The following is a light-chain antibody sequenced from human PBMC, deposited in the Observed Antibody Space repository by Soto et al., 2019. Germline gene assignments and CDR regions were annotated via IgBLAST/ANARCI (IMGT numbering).Light chain of an antibody. CDR2: KAS. J-gene: IGKJ1*01. CDR1: QSLSSR. CDR3: QQYNNYWT. V-gene: IGKV1-5*03. Sequence: DIQMTQSPSTLSASVGDRVSITCRASQSLSSRLAWYHQKPGKAPKLLIYKASTLESGVPSRFSGSGSGTEFTLTISSLQPDDFATYYCQQYNNYWTFGQGTKVEIK.